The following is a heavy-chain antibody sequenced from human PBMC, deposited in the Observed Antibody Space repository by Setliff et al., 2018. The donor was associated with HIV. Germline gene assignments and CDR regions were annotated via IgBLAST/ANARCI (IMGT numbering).Heavy chain of an antibody. V-gene: IGHV4-4*09. CDR2: IFTSGST. J-gene: IGHJ4*02. CDR1: GGSISSYY. D-gene: IGHD6-13*01. Sequence: PSETLSLTCTVSGGSISSYYWSWIRQPPGKGLEWIGNIFTSGSTSYNPSVQSRVTISADTSKNQFSLKLSSVTAADTAVYFCARHAAAAPFRYWGQGTLVTVSS. CDR3: ARHAAAAPFRY.